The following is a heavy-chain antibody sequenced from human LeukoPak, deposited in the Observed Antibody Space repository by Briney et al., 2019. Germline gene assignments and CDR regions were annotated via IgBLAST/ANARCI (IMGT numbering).Heavy chain of an antibody. CDR3: ARDGYCSSTSCYSRLDRTYNWFDP. V-gene: IGHV4-34*01. CDR1: GGSFSGYY. Sequence: PSETLSLTCAVYGGSFSGYYWSWIRQPPGKGLEWIGEINHSGSTNYNPSLKSRVTISVGTSKNQFSLKLSSVTAADTAVYYCARDGYCSSTSCYSRLDRTYNWFDPWGQGTLVTVSS. D-gene: IGHD2-2*02. J-gene: IGHJ5*02. CDR2: INHSGST.